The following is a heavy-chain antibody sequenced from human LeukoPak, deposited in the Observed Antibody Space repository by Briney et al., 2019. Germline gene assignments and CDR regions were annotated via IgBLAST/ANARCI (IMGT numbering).Heavy chain of an antibody. D-gene: IGHD3-3*01. V-gene: IGHV1-18*01. CDR3: ARAPLTIFGVVIAVFDY. CDR1: GYTFTSYG. Sequence: ASVKVSCKASGYTFTSYGLSWVRQAPGQGLEWMGWISAYNGNTNYAQKLQGRVTMTTDTSTSTAYMELRSLRSDDTAVYYCARAPLTIFGVVIAVFDYWGQGTLVTVSS. J-gene: IGHJ4*02. CDR2: ISAYNGNT.